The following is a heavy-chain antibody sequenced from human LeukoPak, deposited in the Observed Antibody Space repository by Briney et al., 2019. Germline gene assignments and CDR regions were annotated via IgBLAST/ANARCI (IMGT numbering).Heavy chain of an antibody. CDR3: AKDDGIYSYGLFDY. Sequence: PGGSLRLSCAASGFTFDDYAMHWVRQAPAKGLEWVSAISGSGGSTYYADSVKGRFTISRDNSKNTPYLQMNSLRAEDTAVYYCAKDDGIYSYGLFDYWGQGTLVTVSS. CDR2: ISGSGGST. V-gene: IGHV3-23*01. D-gene: IGHD5-18*01. J-gene: IGHJ4*02. CDR1: GFTFDDYA.